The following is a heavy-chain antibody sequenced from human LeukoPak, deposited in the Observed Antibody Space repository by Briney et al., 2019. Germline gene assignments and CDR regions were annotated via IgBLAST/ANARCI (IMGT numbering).Heavy chain of an antibody. V-gene: IGHV4-59*12. CDR2: IYYSGST. CDR1: GGSISSYY. CDR3: ARDLHDYGDHWFDP. Sequence: PSETLSLTCTVSGGSISSYYWSWIRQPPGKGLEWIGYIYYSGSTNYNPSLKSRVTISVDTSKNQFSLKLSSVTAADTAVYYCARDLHDYGDHWFDPWGQGTLVTVSS. J-gene: IGHJ5*02. D-gene: IGHD4-17*01.